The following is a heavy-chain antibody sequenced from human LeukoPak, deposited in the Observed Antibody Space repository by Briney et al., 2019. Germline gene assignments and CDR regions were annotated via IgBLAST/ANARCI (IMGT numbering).Heavy chain of an antibody. V-gene: IGHV3-23*01. J-gene: IGHJ4*02. Sequence: GGSLRLSCAASGFTFSNYAMNWVRQAPGRGLEWVSAISGSGGSTYYADSVKGRFTISRDNAKNSLYLQMNSLRAEDTAVYYCARDLYCSGGSCDLDYWGQGTLVTVSS. CDR3: ARDLYCSGGSCDLDY. CDR1: GFTFSNYA. CDR2: ISGSGGST. D-gene: IGHD2-15*01.